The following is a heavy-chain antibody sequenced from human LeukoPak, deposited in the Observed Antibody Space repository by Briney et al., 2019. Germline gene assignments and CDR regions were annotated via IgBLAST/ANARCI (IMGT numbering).Heavy chain of an antibody. CDR2: ISYDGSSK. D-gene: IGHD3-10*01. V-gene: IGHV3-30-3*01. CDR1: GFTFSSFA. Sequence: AGGSLRLSCAASGFTFSSFAMHWVRQAPGKGLEWVAVISYDGSSKYYADSVKGRFTISRDNSKNTLYLQMNSLRAEDTAVYYCARDREEYYGSGSYTFDYWGQGTLVTVSS. CDR3: ARDREEYYGSGSYTFDY. J-gene: IGHJ4*02.